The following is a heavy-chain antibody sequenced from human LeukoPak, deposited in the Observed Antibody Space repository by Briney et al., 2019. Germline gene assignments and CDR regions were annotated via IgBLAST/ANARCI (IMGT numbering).Heavy chain of an antibody. CDR3: AKVERIAPAAYNWFDP. V-gene: IGHV3-20*04. Sequence: GSLRLSCAASGFTFDDYGMSWVRQAPGKGLEWVSGINWNGGSTGYADSVKGRFTISRDNAKNTLYLQMNSLRAEDTAVYYCAKVERIAPAAYNWFDPWGQGTLVTVSS. CDR1: GFTFDDYG. D-gene: IGHD2-2*01. CDR2: INWNGGST. J-gene: IGHJ5*02.